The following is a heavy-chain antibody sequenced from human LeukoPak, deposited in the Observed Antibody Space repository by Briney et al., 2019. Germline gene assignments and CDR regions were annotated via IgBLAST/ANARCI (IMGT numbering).Heavy chain of an antibody. CDR1: GFTFSSYS. CDR2: ISRSSSYI. D-gene: IGHD6-13*01. V-gene: IGHV3-21*01. CDR3: ARNKAADNAFDI. J-gene: IGHJ3*02. Sequence: GGSLRLSCAASGFTFSSYSMNWVRQAPGKGLEWVSSISRSSSYIYYADSVKGRFTISRDNAKNSLYLQMNSLRAEDTAVYHCARNKAADNAFDIWGQGTMVTVS.